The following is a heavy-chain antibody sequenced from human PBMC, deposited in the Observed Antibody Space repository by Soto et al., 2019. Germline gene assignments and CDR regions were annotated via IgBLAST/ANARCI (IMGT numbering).Heavy chain of an antibody. CDR1: GGSISSYY. CDR3: ARTLGYCSGGSCYPAYGYGMDV. CDR2: IYYSGST. Sequence: SETLSLTCTVSGGSISSYYWSWIRQPPGKGLEWIGYIYYSGSTNYNPSLKSRVTISVDTSKNQFSLKLSSVTAADTAVYYCARTLGYCSGGSCYPAYGYGMDVWGQGTTVTVSS. D-gene: IGHD2-15*01. J-gene: IGHJ6*02. V-gene: IGHV4-59*08.